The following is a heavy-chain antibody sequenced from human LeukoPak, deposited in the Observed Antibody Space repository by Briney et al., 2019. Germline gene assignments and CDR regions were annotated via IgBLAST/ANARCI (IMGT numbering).Heavy chain of an antibody. V-gene: IGHV3-43*02. Sequence: GGSLRLSCAASGFTLDVYAMHWVRQAPGKGLEWVSLISGDGGSTYYSDSVKGRFTISGDNSKHSLYLQMNSLRTEDTALYYCAKEILPNGDYDLYDYGMDVRGQGTTVTVSS. D-gene: IGHD4-17*01. CDR1: GFTLDVYA. CDR2: ISGDGGST. J-gene: IGHJ6*02. CDR3: AKEILPNGDYDLYDYGMDV.